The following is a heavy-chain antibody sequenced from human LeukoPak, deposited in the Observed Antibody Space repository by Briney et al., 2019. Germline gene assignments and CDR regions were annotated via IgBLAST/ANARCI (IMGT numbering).Heavy chain of an antibody. D-gene: IGHD3-9*01. CDR2: ISGSGGST. Sequence: GGSLRLSCAASGFTFSSYAICWVRQAPGKGLEWVSAISGSGGSTDYADSVKGRFTISRDNSKNTLYLQMNSLRAEDTAVYYCAKLDFERSRGAFDIWGQGTMVTVSS. CDR1: GFTFSSYA. V-gene: IGHV3-23*01. J-gene: IGHJ3*02. CDR3: AKLDFERSRGAFDI.